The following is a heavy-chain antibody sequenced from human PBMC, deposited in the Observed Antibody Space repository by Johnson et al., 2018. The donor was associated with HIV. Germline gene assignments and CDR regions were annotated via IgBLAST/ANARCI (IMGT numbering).Heavy chain of an antibody. CDR2: ISGSGTST. CDR3: ARDLSEGELGHAFDI. J-gene: IGHJ3*02. CDR1: GFTFNNFA. D-gene: IGHD1-26*01. V-gene: IGHV3-23*04. Sequence: VQLVESGGGLVQPGGSLRLSCAASGFTFNNFAMSWVRQAPGKGLEWASGISGSGTSTYYADYVKGRFTISRDNSKNTLYLQMNSLRAEDTAVYYCARDLSEGELGHAFDIWGQGTMVTVSS.